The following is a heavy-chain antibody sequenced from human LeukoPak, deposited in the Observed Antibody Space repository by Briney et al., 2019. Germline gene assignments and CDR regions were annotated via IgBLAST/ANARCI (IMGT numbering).Heavy chain of an antibody. V-gene: IGHV4-59*11. Sequence: PSETLSLTCTVSGGSISSHYWSWIRQPPGKGLEWIGYIYYSGSTNYSPSLKSRVSISVDTSKNQFSLKLSSVTAADTAVYYCAREKGVGYCSGGSCYSAFDYWGQGTLVTVSS. CDR2: IYYSGST. CDR3: AREKGVGYCSGGSCYSAFDY. J-gene: IGHJ4*02. CDR1: GGSISSHY. D-gene: IGHD2-15*01.